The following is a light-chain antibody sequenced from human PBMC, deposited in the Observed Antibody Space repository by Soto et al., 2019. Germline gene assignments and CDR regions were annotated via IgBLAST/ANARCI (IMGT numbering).Light chain of an antibody. J-gene: IGKJ2*01. CDR2: GAS. V-gene: IGKV3-20*01. CDR3: QQYGSSRYT. Sequence: ETVVTQSPGTLSLSPGGRATLSCRASQSVDSNYLAWYQQKPGQAPRLLIYGASTRATGIPDRFSGSGSGTDFTLTISGVEPEDCAVDCCQQYGSSRYTFGQGTKVESK. CDR1: QSVDSNY.